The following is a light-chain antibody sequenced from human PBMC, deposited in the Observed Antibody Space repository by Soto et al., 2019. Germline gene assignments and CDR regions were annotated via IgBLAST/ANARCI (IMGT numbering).Light chain of an antibody. CDR1: QSVSSN. V-gene: IGKV3-15*01. CDR3: QQYHTWWT. Sequence: EILMTQSPVTLSVSPGERATLSCRASQSVSSNLAWYQQKPGQAPRLLIYGASTTATGLPARLSGSGSGTDFTLTIRSLQSEDFAVYYCQQYHTWWTFGQGTKVDIK. J-gene: IGKJ1*01. CDR2: GAS.